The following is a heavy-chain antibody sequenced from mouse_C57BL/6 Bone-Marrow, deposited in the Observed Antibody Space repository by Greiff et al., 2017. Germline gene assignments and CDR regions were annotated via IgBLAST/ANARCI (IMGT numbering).Heavy chain of an antibody. D-gene: IGHD2-2*01. CDR3: ASLLWLREGYFDY. Sequence: VQLQQSGPELVKPGASVKISCKASGYAFSSSWMNWVKQRPGKGLEWIGRIYPGDGDTNYNGKFKGKATLTADKSSSTAYMQLSSLTSEDSAVYFCASLLWLREGYFDYWGQGTTLTVSS. CDR1: GYAFSSSW. V-gene: IGHV1-82*01. J-gene: IGHJ2*01. CDR2: IYPGDGDT.